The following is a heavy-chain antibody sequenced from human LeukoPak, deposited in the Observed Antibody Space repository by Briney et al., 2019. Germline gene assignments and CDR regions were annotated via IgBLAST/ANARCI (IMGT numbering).Heavy chain of an antibody. V-gene: IGHV3-21*01. D-gene: IGHD3-10*01. CDR1: GVTFNSYT. Sequence: GGSLRLSCAASGVTFNSYTMNWVRQAPGKGLEWVSSISSSSSYIYYADSVKGRFTISRDNAKNSLYLQMNSLRAEDTAVYYCARAGGLVRGVHYYYYMDVWGKGTTVTISS. CDR2: ISSSSSYI. J-gene: IGHJ6*03. CDR3: ARAGGLVRGVHYYYYMDV.